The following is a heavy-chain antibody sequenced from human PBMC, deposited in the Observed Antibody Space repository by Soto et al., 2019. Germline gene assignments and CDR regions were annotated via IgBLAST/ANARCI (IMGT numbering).Heavy chain of an antibody. V-gene: IGHV3-7*01. CDR1: GFTFSSYW. J-gene: IGHJ3*02. CDR3: ARVTDCTNGVFPCLDAFDI. D-gene: IGHD2-8*01. CDR2: IKQDGSEK. Sequence: PGGSLGLSCAASGFTFSSYWMSWVRQAPGKGLEWVANIKQDGSEKYYVDSVKGRFTISRDNAKNSLYLQMNSLRAEDTAVYYCARVTDCTNGVFPCLDAFDIWGQGTMVTVSS.